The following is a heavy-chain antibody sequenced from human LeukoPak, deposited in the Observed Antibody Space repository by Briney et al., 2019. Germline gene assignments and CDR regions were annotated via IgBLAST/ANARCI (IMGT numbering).Heavy chain of an antibody. CDR2: IFYAGSNQ. D-gene: IGHD5-18*01. Sequence: GGSLRLSCAASGFTFSTYDMHWVRQAPGKGLGWLAVIFYAGSNQYSADSVKGRFTISRDNSKNTLYLQMESLRAEDTAVYYCAREYRVTMTLDVWGQGTTVTVSS. CDR3: AREYRVTMTLDV. V-gene: IGHV3-33*01. CDR1: GFTFSTYD. J-gene: IGHJ6*02.